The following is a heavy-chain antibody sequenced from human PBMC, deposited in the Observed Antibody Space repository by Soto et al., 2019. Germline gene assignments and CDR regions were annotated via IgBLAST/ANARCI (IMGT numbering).Heavy chain of an antibody. CDR3: ARASQYYDCEFDP. CDR1: GDSISRGAYY. V-gene: IGHV4-31*03. J-gene: IGHJ5*02. CDR2: ISNSGRT. Sequence: VQLQESGPGLVKPYQTLSLTCTFSGDSISRGAYYWTWIRQPPGKGLEWIGYISNSGRTYYSPSRKRRLTIALDTAAIQFSLKLTSVTAADTAMYYCARASQYYDCEFDPWGQGTLVTVSS. D-gene: IGHD3-22*01.